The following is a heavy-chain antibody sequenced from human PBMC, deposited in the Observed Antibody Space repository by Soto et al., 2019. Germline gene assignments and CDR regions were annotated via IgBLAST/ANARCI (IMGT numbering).Heavy chain of an antibody. J-gene: IGHJ3*02. CDR3: ARETPTHCGGDCRWGRDAFDI. CDR1: GGSISSGGYY. Sequence: SETLSLTCTVSGGSISSGGYYWSWIRQHPGKGLEWIGYIYYSGSTYYNPSLKSRVTISVDTSKNQFSLKLSSVTAADTAVYYCARETPTHCGGDCRWGRDAFDIWGQGTMVTVSS. CDR2: IYYSGST. D-gene: IGHD2-21*02. V-gene: IGHV4-31*03.